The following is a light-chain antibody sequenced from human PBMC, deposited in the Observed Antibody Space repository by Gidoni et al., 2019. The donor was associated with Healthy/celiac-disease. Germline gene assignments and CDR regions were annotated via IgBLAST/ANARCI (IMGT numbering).Light chain of an antibody. V-gene: IGKV1-12*02. J-gene: IGKJ5*01. CDR2: AAS. CDR3: QQANSFPST. CDR1: QGISSW. Sequence: DIKMPQSPSSVSTSVGDRVTITCRESQGISSWLALYQQKPGKAPNLLIYAASSLQSGVPSSFSGSGSGTDFTLTISSLQPEYFATYYCQQANSFPSTFGQGTRLEIK.